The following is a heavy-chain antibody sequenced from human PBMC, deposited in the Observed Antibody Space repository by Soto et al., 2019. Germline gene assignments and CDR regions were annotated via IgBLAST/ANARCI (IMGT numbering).Heavy chain of an antibody. Sequence: SETLSLTCAVSSGSISSSNWWSWVRQPPGKGLEWIGEIYHSGSTNYNPSLKSRVTISVDKSKNQFSLKLSSVTAADTAVYYCARVSVADPTPHYYYYMDVWGKGTTVTVSS. CDR1: SGSISSSNW. V-gene: IGHV4-4*02. D-gene: IGHD2-15*01. CDR2: IYHSGST. CDR3: ARVSVADPTPHYYYYMDV. J-gene: IGHJ6*03.